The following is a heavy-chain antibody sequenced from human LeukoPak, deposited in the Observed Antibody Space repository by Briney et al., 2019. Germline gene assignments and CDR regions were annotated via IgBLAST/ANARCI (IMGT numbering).Heavy chain of an antibody. CDR2: IYPRDGST. CDR3: ARDQEGFDY. CDR1: GYSFTSNY. Sequence: ASGKVSCKVSGYSFTSNYIHWVRQAPGQGLEWMGMIYPRDGSTSYAQRFQDRVTVTRDTSTSTVHMELSGLRSEDTAVYYCARDQEGFDYWGQGTLVTVSS. V-gene: IGHV1-46*01. J-gene: IGHJ4*02.